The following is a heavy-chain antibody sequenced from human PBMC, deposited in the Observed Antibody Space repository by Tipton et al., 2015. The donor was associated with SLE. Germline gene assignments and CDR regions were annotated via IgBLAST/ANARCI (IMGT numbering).Heavy chain of an antibody. Sequence: LRLSCTVSGGSISSSSYYWGWIRQPPGKGLEWIGSIYYSGSTYYNPSLKSRVTISVDTPKNQFSLKLSSVTAADTAVYYCAKGVDYWGQGTLVTVSS. D-gene: IGHD1-26*01. J-gene: IGHJ4*02. V-gene: IGHV4-39*01. CDR3: AKGVDY. CDR2: IYYSGST. CDR1: GGSISSSSYY.